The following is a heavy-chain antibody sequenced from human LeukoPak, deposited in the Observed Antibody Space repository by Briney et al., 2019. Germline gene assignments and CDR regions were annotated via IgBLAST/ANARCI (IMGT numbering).Heavy chain of an antibody. D-gene: IGHD6-19*01. CDR2: MNPNSGGT. CDR3: ARDRAVAGYFDY. V-gene: IGHV1-2*02. Sequence: ASVKVSCKASGYTFISYDINWVRQATGQGLEWMGWMNPNSGGTNYAQKFQGRVTMTRDTSISTAYMELSRLRSDDTAVYYCARDRAVAGYFDYWGRGTLVTVSS. J-gene: IGHJ4*02. CDR1: GYTFISYD.